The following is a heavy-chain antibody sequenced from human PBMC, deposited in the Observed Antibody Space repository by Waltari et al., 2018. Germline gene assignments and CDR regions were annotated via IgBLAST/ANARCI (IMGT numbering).Heavy chain of an antibody. D-gene: IGHD5-12*01. Sequence: EVQLLESGGGFVQPGGSLRLSCATSGFTFKNFAMTWVRQTAGRGLEWVSSISGSGGATYYTDSVKGRFIISRDSSKQTLYLEMSSLRDEDTAIYFCVKADRGYSYGYEGNLWGRGTPVTVSS. CDR2: ISGSGGAT. CDR1: GFTFKNFA. V-gene: IGHV3-23*01. J-gene: IGHJ5*02. CDR3: VKADRGYSYGYEGNL.